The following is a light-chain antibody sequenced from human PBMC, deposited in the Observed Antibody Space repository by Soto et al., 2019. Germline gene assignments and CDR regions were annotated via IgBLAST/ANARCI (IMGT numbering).Light chain of an antibody. J-gene: IGLJ3*02. CDR1: SSNIGSKT. V-gene: IGLV1-44*01. Sequence: QSVLTQPPSASGTPGQRVTISCSGSSSNIGSKTVSWYQQLPGTAPKLLIHSNNQRPSGVPDRFSGSKSGTSASLAISGLQSEDEADYHCAARDDSLNGWVFGGGTKLTVL. CDR2: SNN. CDR3: AARDDSLNGWV.